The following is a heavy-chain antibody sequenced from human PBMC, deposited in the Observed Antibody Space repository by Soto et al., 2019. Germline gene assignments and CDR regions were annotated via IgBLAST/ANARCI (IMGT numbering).Heavy chain of an antibody. Sequence: QVQLVESEGGVVQPGRSLRLSCTASGFTFSNYGMHWVRQAPGKGLEWETVISYDGNVAYYADSVKGRFTSSRDNSKNTLYLQMNSLRTEDTAVYYCAKEGPITNWYFDYWGQGTLVTVSS. CDR2: ISYDGNVA. CDR1: GFTFSNYG. J-gene: IGHJ4*02. D-gene: IGHD1-1*01. CDR3: AKEGPITNWYFDY. V-gene: IGHV3-30*18.